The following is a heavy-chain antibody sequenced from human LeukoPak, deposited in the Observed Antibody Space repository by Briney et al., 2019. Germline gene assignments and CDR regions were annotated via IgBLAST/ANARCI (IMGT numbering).Heavy chain of an antibody. CDR2: ISWNSGSI. CDR3: AKDAYYDILTDYPFDY. Sequence: GRSLRLSCAASGFTFNNYAMHWVRQAPGKGLEWVSGISWNSGSIGYADSVKGRFTISRDNAKNSLYLQMNSLRAEDTALYYCAKDAYYDILTDYPFDYWGQGTLVTVSS. D-gene: IGHD3-9*01. V-gene: IGHV3-9*01. J-gene: IGHJ4*02. CDR1: GFTFNNYA.